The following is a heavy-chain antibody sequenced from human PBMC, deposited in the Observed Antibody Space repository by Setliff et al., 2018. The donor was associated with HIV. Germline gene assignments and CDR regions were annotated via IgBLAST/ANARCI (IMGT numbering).Heavy chain of an antibody. CDR3: ARACTVDFWSDSLAH. CDR1: GFTFSSYW. D-gene: IGHD3-3*01. CDR2: ISNDATQT. Sequence: GGSLRLSCAASGFTFSSYWMSWVRQAPGKGLEWVAVISNDATQTYYADSVRGRFTISRDSTKNALYLKFYNPRPEDTAIYYCARACTVDFWSDSLAHWGQGTLVTVSS. V-gene: IGHV3-30*03. J-gene: IGHJ4*02.